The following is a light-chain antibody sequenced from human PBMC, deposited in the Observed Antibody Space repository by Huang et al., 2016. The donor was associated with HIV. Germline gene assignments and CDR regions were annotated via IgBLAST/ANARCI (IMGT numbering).Light chain of an antibody. CDR1: ESVATY. Sequence: EIVLTQSPATLSLSPGERATLSCRASESVATYLAWYKQKPGQAPRLLISDASHRATGLPARFSCSGSVTDFTLTIRSLEPDDFAVYYCQQRSNWRTFGQGTKVEIK. V-gene: IGKV3-11*01. CDR2: DAS. CDR3: QQRSNWRT. J-gene: IGKJ1*01.